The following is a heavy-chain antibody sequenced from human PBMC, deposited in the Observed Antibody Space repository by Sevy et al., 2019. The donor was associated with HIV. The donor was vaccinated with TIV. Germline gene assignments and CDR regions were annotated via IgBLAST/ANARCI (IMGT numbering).Heavy chain of an antibody. V-gene: IGHV3-23*01. CDR2: ISGSGGST. J-gene: IGHJ4*02. Sequence: GGSLRLSCAASGFTFSSYAMSWVRQAPGKGLEWVSAISGSGGSTYYADSVKGRFTISRDNSNNTLYLQMNSLRAEDTAVYYCAKFGDYSRDFDYWGQGTLVTVSS. CDR3: AKFGDYSRDFDY. CDR1: GFTFSSYA. D-gene: IGHD3-10*01.